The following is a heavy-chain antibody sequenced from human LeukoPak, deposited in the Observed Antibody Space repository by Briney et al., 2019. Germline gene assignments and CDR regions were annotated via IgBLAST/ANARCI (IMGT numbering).Heavy chain of an antibody. D-gene: IGHD5-12*01. CDR3: ARRRDNAGLRFYYYYYMDV. J-gene: IGHJ6*03. CDR1: GGSFSGYY. Sequence: KPSETLSLTCAVYGGSFSGYYWSWIRQPPGKGLEWIGEINHSGSTNYNPSLKSRVTISVDTSKNQFSLKLSSVTAADTAVYYCARRRDNAGLRFYYYYYMDVWGKGTTVTISS. CDR2: INHSGST. V-gene: IGHV4-34*01.